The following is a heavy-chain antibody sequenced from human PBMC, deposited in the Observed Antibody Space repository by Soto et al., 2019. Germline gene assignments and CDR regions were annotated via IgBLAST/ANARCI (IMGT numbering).Heavy chain of an antibody. J-gene: IGHJ4*02. D-gene: IGHD2-8*01. Sequence: QVQLVQSGAEVKKPGSSVKVSCKASGGTFSSYAISWVRQAPGQGLEWMGGILPIFGTANYAQKFQGRVTIAADESTSTAYMELSSLRSEYTAVYSCATDGDCTNGGCPAYYFDYWGQGTLVTVSS. CDR3: ATDGDCTNGGCPAYYFDY. V-gene: IGHV1-69*12. CDR2: ILPIFGTA. CDR1: GGTFSSYA.